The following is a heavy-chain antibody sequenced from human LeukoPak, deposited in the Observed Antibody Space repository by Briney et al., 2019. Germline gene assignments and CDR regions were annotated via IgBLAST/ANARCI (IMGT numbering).Heavy chain of an antibody. D-gene: IGHD3-22*01. J-gene: IGHJ3*02. V-gene: IGHV3-9*01. CDR3: ARASYYYDTTGLGAVDI. CDR1: GFTFNDHA. Sequence: GRSLSLSCAASGFTFNDHAMYWVRQAPGKGLEWVSGINWNSDNIGYADSVKGRFTISRDDAKNSLFLQMNSLRTEDTALYYCARASYYYDTTGLGAVDIWGQGTMVTVSS. CDR2: INWNSDNI.